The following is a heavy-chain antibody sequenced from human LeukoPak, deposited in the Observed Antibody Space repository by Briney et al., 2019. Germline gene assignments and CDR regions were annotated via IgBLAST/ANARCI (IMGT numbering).Heavy chain of an antibody. J-gene: IGHJ6*02. Sequence: PGGSLRLSCAASGFTFSSYAMHCARQAPGKGLERGAVISYGGSNKYHADSVKGRFTISRDNSKYTLYLHMNSLRAEDTAVYYCARDYIAAAGKTYYYYGMDVWGQGTTVTVSS. V-gene: IGHV3-30-3*01. CDR3: ARDYIAAAGKTYYYYGMDV. CDR1: GFTFSSYA. D-gene: IGHD6-13*01. CDR2: ISYGGSNK.